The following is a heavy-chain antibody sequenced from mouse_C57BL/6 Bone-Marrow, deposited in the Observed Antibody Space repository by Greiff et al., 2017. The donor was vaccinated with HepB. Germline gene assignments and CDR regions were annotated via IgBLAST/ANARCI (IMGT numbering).Heavy chain of an antibody. J-gene: IGHJ1*03. CDR1: GYAFSSSW. D-gene: IGHD1-1*01. V-gene: IGHV1-82*01. CDR2: IYPGDGDT. CDR3: ARRPDYYGSSYGWYFDV. Sequence: QVQLQQSGPELVKPGASVKISCKASGYAFSSSWMNWVKQRPGKGLEWIGRIYPGDGDTNYNGKFKGKATLTADKSSSTAYMQLSSLTSEDSAVYFCARRPDYYGSSYGWYFDVWGTGTTVTVSS.